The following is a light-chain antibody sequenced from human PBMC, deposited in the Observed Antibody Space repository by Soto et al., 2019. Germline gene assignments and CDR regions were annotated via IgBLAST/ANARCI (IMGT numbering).Light chain of an antibody. CDR1: SRDVRVYDY. CDR2: DVS. Sequence: QSALTQPRSVSGSPGQSVTISCTGTSRDVRVYDYVSWYHQHPGKAPKLMIYDVSQRPSGVPDRFSGSKSGNTASLTISGLQAEDEADYYCCSYAGTYTYVFGTGTKVTVL. CDR3: CSYAGTYTYV. V-gene: IGLV2-11*01. J-gene: IGLJ1*01.